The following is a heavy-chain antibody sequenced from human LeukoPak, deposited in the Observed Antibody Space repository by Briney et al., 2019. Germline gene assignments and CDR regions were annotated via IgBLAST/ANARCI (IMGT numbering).Heavy chain of an antibody. J-gene: IGHJ4*02. CDR2: ISSSSSYI. Sequence: PGGSLRLSCASSGFTFSSYSMSWVRQAPGKGLEWVSSISSSSSYIYYADSVKGRFTISRDNAKNSLYLQMNSLRAEDTAVYYCATYRSSGWYMPPNYWGQGTLVTVSP. V-gene: IGHV3-21*01. CDR1: GFTFSSYS. CDR3: ATYRSSGWYMPPNY. D-gene: IGHD6-19*01.